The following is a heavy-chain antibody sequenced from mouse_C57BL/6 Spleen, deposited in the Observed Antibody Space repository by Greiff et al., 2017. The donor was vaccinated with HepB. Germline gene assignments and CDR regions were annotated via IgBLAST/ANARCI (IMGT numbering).Heavy chain of an antibody. CDR1: GYTFTDYN. D-gene: IGHD1-1*01. J-gene: IGHJ3*01. Sequence: EVQLQESGPELVKPGASVKMSCKASGYTFTDYNMHWVKQSHGKSLEWIGYINPNNGGTSYNQKFKGKATLTVNKSSSTAYMELRSLTSEDSAVYYCARGGSSPPWFAYWGQGTLVTVSA. CDR3: ARGGSSPPWFAY. V-gene: IGHV1-22*01. CDR2: INPNNGGT.